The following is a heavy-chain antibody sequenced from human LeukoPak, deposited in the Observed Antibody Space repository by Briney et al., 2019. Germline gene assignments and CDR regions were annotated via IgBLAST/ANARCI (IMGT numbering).Heavy chain of an antibody. J-gene: IGHJ6*04. CDR2: IIPIFGTA. CDR3: ARVAGGAMHYYGSGSYVPYYYYGMDV. Sequence: SVKVSCKASGGTFSSYAISWVRQAPGQGLEWMGGIIPIFGTANYAQKFQGRVTITADESTSTAYMELSSLRSEDTAVYYCARVAGGAMHYYGSGSYVPYYYYGMDVWGKGTTVTVSS. D-gene: IGHD3-10*01. CDR1: GGTFSSYA. V-gene: IGHV1-69*01.